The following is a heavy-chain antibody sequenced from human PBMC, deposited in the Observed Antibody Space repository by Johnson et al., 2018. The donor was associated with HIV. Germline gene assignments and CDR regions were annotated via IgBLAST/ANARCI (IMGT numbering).Heavy chain of an antibody. J-gene: IGHJ3*01. CDR2: IRSKVYGGTT. CDR3: TTGGVSSGYYFFH. D-gene: IGHD3-22*01. V-gene: IGHV3-49*04. Sequence: VQLVESGGGLVQPGRSLRLSCTGSGFTFGDYVLTWVRQAPGKGLEWVGFIRSKVYGGTTEYAASVKGRFTISRDDSETIAYLHMNSLKTEDTAVYYCTTGGVSSGYYFFHWGQGTMVTVSS. CDR1: GFTFGDYV.